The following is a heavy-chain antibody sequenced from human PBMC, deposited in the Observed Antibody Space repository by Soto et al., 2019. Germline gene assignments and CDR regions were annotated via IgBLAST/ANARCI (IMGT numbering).Heavy chain of an antibody. CDR3: AKDILAGYDAFDI. Sequence: EVQLVESGGGLVQPGSSLRLSCAASGFTFDDYAMHWVRQPPGKGLEWVSSISWNSGGIGYADSVKGRFTISRDNAKNSLYLQMNSLRAEDTALYYCAKDILAGYDAFDIWGQGTMVTVSS. D-gene: IGHD6-19*01. V-gene: IGHV3-9*01. CDR1: GFTFDDYA. J-gene: IGHJ3*02. CDR2: ISWNSGGI.